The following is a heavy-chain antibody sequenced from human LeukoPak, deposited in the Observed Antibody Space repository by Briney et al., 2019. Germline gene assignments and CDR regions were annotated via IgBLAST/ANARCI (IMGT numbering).Heavy chain of an antibody. CDR2: INHSGST. D-gene: IGHD1-20*01. J-gene: IGHJ6*02. CDR3: ARVNWYRSYCYYGMDV. V-gene: IGHV4-34*01. CDR1: GGSFSGYY. Sequence: PSETLSLTCAVYGGSFSGYYWSWIRQPPGKGLEWIGEINHSGSTNYNPSLKSRVTISVDTSKNQFSLKLSSVTAADTAVYYCARVNWYRSYCYYGMDVWGQGTTVTVSS.